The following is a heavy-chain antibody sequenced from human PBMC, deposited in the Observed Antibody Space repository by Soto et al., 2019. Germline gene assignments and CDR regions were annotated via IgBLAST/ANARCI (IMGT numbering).Heavy chain of an antibody. CDR1: GGSISSGGYY. CDR3: ARDIVVARGGLSWFDP. CDR2: IYYSGST. D-gene: IGHD2-2*01. Sequence: SETLSLTCTVSGGSISSGGYYWSWIRQHPGKGLEWIGYIYYSGSTYYNPSLKSRVTISVDTSRNQFSLKLSSVTAADTAVYYCARDIVVARGGLSWFDPWGQGTLVPVSS. V-gene: IGHV4-31*03. J-gene: IGHJ5*02.